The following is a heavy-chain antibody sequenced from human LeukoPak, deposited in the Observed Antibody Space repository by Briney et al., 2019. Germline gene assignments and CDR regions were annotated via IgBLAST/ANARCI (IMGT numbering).Heavy chain of an antibody. V-gene: IGHV1-69*05. CDR2: IIPIFGTA. CDR3: ARDRAVVPAAIWGSAFDP. CDR1: GYTFTGYY. Sequence: ASVKVSCKASGYTFTGYYMHWVRQAPGQGLEWMGGIIPIFGTANYAQKFQGRVTITTDESTSTAYMELSSLRSEDTAVYYCARDRAVVPAAIWGSAFDPWGQGTLVTVSS. D-gene: IGHD2-2*01. J-gene: IGHJ5*02.